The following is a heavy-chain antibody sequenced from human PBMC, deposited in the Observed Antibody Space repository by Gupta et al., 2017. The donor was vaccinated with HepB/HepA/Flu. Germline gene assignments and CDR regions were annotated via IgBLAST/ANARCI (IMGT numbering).Heavy chain of an antibody. Sequence: VESGGGSVQPGGSLRLSCAASGFTFSSHDMGWIRQAPGKGLEWVAQIGSAGDRINYADSVRGRFTISRDNAKNSLYLQMNSLRAEDTAIYFCAELELRGGLDYWGQGTLVTVSS. CDR2: IGSAGDRI. J-gene: IGHJ4*02. V-gene: IGHV3-48*03. D-gene: IGHD3-10*01. CDR3: AELELRGGLDY. CDR1: GFTFSSHD.